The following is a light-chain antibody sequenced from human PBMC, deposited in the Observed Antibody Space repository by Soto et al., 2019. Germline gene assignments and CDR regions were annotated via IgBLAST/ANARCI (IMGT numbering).Light chain of an antibody. CDR2: END. CDR3: GTWDTSLSSGV. J-gene: IGLJ3*02. Sequence: QSVLTQPPSVSAAPGQKVTISCSGSTSNIRNNYVSWYQQLPGTAPKLLIYENDKRPSGIPDRFSGTKSGASATLGISGLQTGGEAHYYCGTWDTSLSSGVFGGGTQLTVL. V-gene: IGLV1-51*02. CDR1: TSNIRNNY.